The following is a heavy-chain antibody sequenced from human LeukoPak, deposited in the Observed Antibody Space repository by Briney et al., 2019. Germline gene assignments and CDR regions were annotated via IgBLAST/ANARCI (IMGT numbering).Heavy chain of an antibody. CDR1: GFTFNDYA. Sequence: GGSLRLSCAASGFTFNDYAMYWVRQAPGKGLEWVTLISYDGYDKSYADSVRGRFTISRDNSNNTLYLQMNSLRVEDTAVYYCARHRTTGARNAFDIWGQGTMVTVSS. V-gene: IGHV3-30-3*01. D-gene: IGHD1-1*01. CDR2: ISYDGYDK. CDR3: ARHRTTGARNAFDI. J-gene: IGHJ3*02.